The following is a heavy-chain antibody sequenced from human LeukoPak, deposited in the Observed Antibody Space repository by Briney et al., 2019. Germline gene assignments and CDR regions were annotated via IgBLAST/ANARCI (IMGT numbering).Heavy chain of an antibody. V-gene: IGHV3-64D*06. CDR2: ISSNGGST. J-gene: IGHJ6*04. D-gene: IGHD3-10*01. CDR1: GFTFNSYA. CDR3: VKGVWFGENYYGMDV. Sequence: AVYLTLTCSASGFTFNSYAMHWHRQAPGKGLEYVSTISSNGGSTYYADSVKGRFTISRDNTKNTLYIQMSSLRGEDTAVYYCVKGVWFGENYYGMDVWGKGTTVTVSS.